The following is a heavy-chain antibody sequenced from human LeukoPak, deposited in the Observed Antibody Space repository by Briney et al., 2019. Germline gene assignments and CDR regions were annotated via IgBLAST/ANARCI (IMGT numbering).Heavy chain of an antibody. Sequence: PGGSLRLSCAASGFTFSSYWMSWVRQAPGKGLEWVSVIYSGGSTYYAASVKGRFTISRDNSKNTLYLQMNSLRAEDTAVYYCARAPGNPGAFDIWGQGTMVTVSS. J-gene: IGHJ3*02. CDR3: ARAPGNPGAFDI. CDR1: GFTFSSYW. CDR2: IYSGGST. V-gene: IGHV3-66*02.